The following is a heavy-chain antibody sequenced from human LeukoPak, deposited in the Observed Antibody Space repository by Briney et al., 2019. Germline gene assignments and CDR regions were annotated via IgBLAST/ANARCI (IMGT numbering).Heavy chain of an antibody. CDR3: ARFRDIVAAGPDY. CDR2: ISGSGGGT. D-gene: IGHD6-13*01. J-gene: IGHJ4*02. V-gene: IGHV3-23*01. CDR1: GFTFSSYA. Sequence: GGSLRLSCAASGFTFSSYAMNWVRQAPGKGLEWVSAISGSGGGTYYSDSVKGRFTISRDNSENTLYLQMNSLRAEDTAVYYCARFRDIVAAGPDYWGQGTLVTVSS.